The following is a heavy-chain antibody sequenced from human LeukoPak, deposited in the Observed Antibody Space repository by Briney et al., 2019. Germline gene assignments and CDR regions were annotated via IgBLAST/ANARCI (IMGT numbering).Heavy chain of an antibody. CDR3: ARDYYGDYVFDY. J-gene: IGHJ4*02. CDR2: ITSSSHI. CDR1: GFTFSTYS. Sequence: PGGSLRLSCATSGFTFSTYSMNWVRQAPGKGLEWVSSITSSSHIYYADSVKGRFTISRDNAKNSLYLQMNSLRAEDTAVYYCARDYYGDYVFDYWGQGTLVSVSS. D-gene: IGHD4-17*01. V-gene: IGHV3-21*01.